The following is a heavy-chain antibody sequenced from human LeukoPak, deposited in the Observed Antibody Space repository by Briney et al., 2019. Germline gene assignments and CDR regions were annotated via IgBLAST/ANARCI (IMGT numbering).Heavy chain of an antibody. V-gene: IGHV3-72*01. CDR1: GFTFSDHY. J-gene: IGHJ4*02. CDR3: TSGYCSGGSCYQGAGY. D-gene: IGHD2-15*01. Sequence: GGSLRLSCAASGFTFSDHYMDWVRQAPGKGLQWVGRIRNKPNSYTTDFAASVKGRFTISRDDSKNSLYLQMNSLKTEDTAVYYYTSGYCSGGSCYQGAGYWGQGALVTVSS. CDR2: IRNKPNSYTT.